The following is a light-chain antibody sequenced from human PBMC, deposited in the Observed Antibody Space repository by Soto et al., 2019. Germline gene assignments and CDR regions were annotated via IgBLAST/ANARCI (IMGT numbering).Light chain of an antibody. CDR3: MQGTHWPWT. CDR2: QVY. CDR1: QSLVHSDGIAY. J-gene: IGKJ1*01. V-gene: IGKV2-30*02. Sequence: DVVMTQSPLSLPVTLGQPASISCRSNQSLVHSDGIAYFSWFQQRPGQSPRRLIYQVYKRDSGVPDRFSGSGSGTDFTLKISRVESEDVGIYYCMQGTHWPWTFGQGTKVDIK.